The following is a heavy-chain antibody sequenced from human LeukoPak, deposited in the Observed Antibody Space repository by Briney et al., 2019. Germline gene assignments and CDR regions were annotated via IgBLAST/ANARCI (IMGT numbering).Heavy chain of an antibody. Sequence: GGSLRLSCAASGFTVSSNYMSWVRQAPGKGLEWVSVIYSGGGTYYAASVKGRFTISRDNAKNSLYLQMNSLRAEDTAVYYCARIYLKAASASWGQGTLVTVSS. V-gene: IGHV3-53*01. J-gene: IGHJ5*02. CDR3: ARIYLKAASAS. CDR2: IYSGGGT. CDR1: GFTVSSNY. D-gene: IGHD6-25*01.